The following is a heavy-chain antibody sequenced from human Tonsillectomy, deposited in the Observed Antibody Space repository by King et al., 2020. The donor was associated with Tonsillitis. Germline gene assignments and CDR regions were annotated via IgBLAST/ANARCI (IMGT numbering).Heavy chain of an antibody. D-gene: IGHD5-12*01. CDR2: IYPGDSDT. Sequence: VQLVQSGAEVKKPGESLKISCKGSGYNFVDYWIGWVRQMPGKGLEWMGIIYPGDSDTRYSQSFQGQLTILADKSISTAYLQWSSLKASDTAMYYCVRNVSDSAYRSLDPCGQGIPVTVSS. CDR3: VRNVSDSAYRSLDP. CDR1: GYNFVDYW. V-gene: IGHV5-51*01. J-gene: IGHJ5*02.